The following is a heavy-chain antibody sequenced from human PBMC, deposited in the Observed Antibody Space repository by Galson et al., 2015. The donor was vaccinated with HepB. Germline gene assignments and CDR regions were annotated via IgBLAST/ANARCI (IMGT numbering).Heavy chain of an antibody. CDR3: ARGNYYAMDV. Sequence: SLRLSCAASGFTFSSYAMHWVRQAPGKGLEWVAVISYDGSNKYYADSVKGRFTISRDNAKNTLYLQMNSLRAEDTAVYYCARGNYYAMDVWGQGTTVTVSS. J-gene: IGHJ6*02. V-gene: IGHV3-30-3*01. D-gene: IGHD2/OR15-2a*01. CDR2: ISYDGSNK. CDR1: GFTFSSYA.